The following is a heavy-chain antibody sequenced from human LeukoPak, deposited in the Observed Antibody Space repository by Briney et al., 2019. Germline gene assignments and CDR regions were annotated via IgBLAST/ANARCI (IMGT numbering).Heavy chain of an antibody. CDR2: IYYSGST. Sequence: PSETLSLTCTVSGGSISSYYWSWIRQPPGKGLEWIGYIYYSGSTNYNPSLKSRVTISVDTSKNQVSLKLSSVTAADTAVYYCARAPLGGSAFDIWGQGTMVTVSS. D-gene: IGHD1-26*01. J-gene: IGHJ3*02. V-gene: IGHV4-59*01. CDR3: ARAPLGGSAFDI. CDR1: GGSISSYY.